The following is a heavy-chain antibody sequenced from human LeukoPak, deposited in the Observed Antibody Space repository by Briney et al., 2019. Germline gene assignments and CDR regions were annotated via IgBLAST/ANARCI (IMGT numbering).Heavy chain of an antibody. D-gene: IGHD1-26*01. J-gene: IGHJ4*02. V-gene: IGHV3-23*01. CDR2: ISDSGDGT. CDR1: GFTFSSYA. Sequence: GGSLRLSCAASGFTFSSYAMRWVRQAPGKGLEWVSSISDSGDGTYYADSVKGRFTISRDNSKNTLYLQMNSPRAEDTAVYYCAKSSGTFYSDYWGQGTLVTVSS. CDR3: AKSSGTFYSDY.